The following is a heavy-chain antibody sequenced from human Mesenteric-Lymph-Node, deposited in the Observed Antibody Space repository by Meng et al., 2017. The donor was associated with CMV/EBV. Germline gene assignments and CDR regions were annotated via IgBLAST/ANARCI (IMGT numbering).Heavy chain of an antibody. CDR2: ISGSGGNP. V-gene: IGHV3-23*01. D-gene: IGHD3/OR15-3a*01. J-gene: IGHJ5*01. CDR1: GFPFTSFA. Sequence: ASGFPFTSFAMNWVRQVPGKGLEWVSGISGSGGNPYYADSVKGRFTISRDNSQNTVSLQMNSLRAEDTATYYCAKDIWTSGPHWFDSWGQGTLVTVSS. CDR3: AKDIWTSGPHWFDS.